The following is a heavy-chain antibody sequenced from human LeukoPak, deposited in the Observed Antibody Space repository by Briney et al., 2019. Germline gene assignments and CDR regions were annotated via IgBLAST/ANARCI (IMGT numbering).Heavy chain of an antibody. V-gene: IGHV3-30*02. CDR2: IRYDGSNK. CDR3: ARGSGDGYNSFDY. D-gene: IGHD5-24*01. J-gene: IGHJ4*02. CDR1: GFTFSSYG. Sequence: GGSLRLSCAASGFTFSSYGMHWVRQAPGKGLEWVAFIRYDGSNKYYADSVKGRFTISRDNSRNTLYLQMNSLRAEDTAVYYCARGSGDGYNSFDYWGQGTLVTVSS.